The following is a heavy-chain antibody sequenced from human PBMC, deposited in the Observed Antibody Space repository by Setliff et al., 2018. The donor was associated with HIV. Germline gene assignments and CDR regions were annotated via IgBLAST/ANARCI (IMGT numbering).Heavy chain of an antibody. J-gene: IGHJ4*01. CDR1: GYTISTYL. D-gene: IGHD2-21*01. CDR3: ATGIPSDLDY. Sequence: EASVKVSCKASGYTISTYLIAWVRQAPGQGPEWVGWINPETGDPNYAQKFRGRVLMTRDTSITTAFLHVAKLTSDDTAIYYCATGIPSDLDYWGQGTLVTVSS. CDR2: INPETGDP. V-gene: IGHV1-2*02.